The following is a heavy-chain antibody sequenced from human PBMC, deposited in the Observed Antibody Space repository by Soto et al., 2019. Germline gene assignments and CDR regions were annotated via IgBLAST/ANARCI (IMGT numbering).Heavy chain of an antibody. J-gene: IGHJ6*02. V-gene: IGHV3-15*01. CDR3: TTASTYGSGRYYSLWRRPRPDPNVDAMAV. Sequence: PGGSLRLSCAASGFTFSDAWMNWVRQAPGKGLEWVGRIKSKTDGGTTDYAAPVKGRFTISRDDSKTTLYLQMNSLKTEDTAVYYCTTASTYGSGRYYSLWRRPRPDPNVDAMAVWGQGTTVTVSS. D-gene: IGHD3-10*01. CDR1: GFTFSDAW. CDR2: IKSKTDGGTT.